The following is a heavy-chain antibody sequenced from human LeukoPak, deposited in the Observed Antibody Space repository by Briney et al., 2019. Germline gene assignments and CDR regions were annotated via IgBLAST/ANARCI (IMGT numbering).Heavy chain of an antibody. J-gene: IGHJ4*02. CDR3: ARAKALLWFGESYEYYFDY. D-gene: IGHD3-10*01. CDR2: IYYSGST. V-gene: IGHV4-59*01. Sequence: SEPLSLTCTVSGGSISSYYWSWIRQPPGKGLEWIGYIYYSGSTNYNPSLKSRVTISVDTSKNQFSLKPSSVTAADTAVYYCARAKALLWFGESYEYYFDYWGQGTLVTVSS. CDR1: GGSISSYY.